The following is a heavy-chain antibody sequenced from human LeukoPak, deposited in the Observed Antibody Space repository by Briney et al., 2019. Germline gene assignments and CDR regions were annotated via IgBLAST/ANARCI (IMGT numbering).Heavy chain of an antibody. CDR2: IYTSGST. Sequence: PSETLSLTCTVSGGSISSYYWSWIRQPAGKGLEWIGRIYTSGSTNYNPSPKSRVTMSVDTSKYQFSLKLSSVTAADTAVYYCARGLNGVRSRNWFDPWGQGTLVTVSS. CDR1: GGSISSYY. D-gene: IGHD2-8*01. J-gene: IGHJ5*02. V-gene: IGHV4-4*07. CDR3: ARGLNGVRSRNWFDP.